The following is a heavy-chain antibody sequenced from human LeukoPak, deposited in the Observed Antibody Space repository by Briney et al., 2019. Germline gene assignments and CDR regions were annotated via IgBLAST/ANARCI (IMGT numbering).Heavy chain of an antibody. CDR3: ARDGGGGYVGNY. V-gene: IGHV1-18*01. Sequence: ASVKVSCKASGYTFNNYGIIWVRQAPGQGLEWMGWISAYNGNTKYPQKFQGRLTITTDTSRSTTYMELRSLRSDDTAVYYCARDGGGGYVGNYWGQGTLVTVSS. J-gene: IGHJ4*02. CDR2: ISAYNGNT. CDR1: GYTFNNYG. D-gene: IGHD5-12*01.